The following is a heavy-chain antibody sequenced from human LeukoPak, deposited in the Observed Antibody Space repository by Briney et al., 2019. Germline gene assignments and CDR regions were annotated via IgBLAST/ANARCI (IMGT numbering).Heavy chain of an antibody. CDR2: IYTSGST. CDR1: GGSVRSYY. CDR3: AGGPAWAGTAFDF. Sequence: SETLSLTCSVSGGSVRSYYWSWIRQFAGKELQWIGYIYTSGSTDYNPSLKSRVTISVDRSRNLIFLNLRSVTAADTAVYYCAGGPAWAGTAFDFWGQGSRVTVSS. D-gene: IGHD6-19*01. V-gene: IGHV4-4*09. J-gene: IGHJ4*02.